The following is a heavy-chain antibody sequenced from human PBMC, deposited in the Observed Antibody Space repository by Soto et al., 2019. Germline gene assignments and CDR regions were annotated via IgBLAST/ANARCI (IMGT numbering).Heavy chain of an antibody. CDR3: AAANGWSYHYGMDV. Sequence: SVKDYFKASGFTFTSSASQLVRQARGQRLEWIGWIVVGSGNTNYAQKFQERVTITRDMSTSTAYMELSSLRSEDTAVYYCAAANGWSYHYGMDVWGQGTPVTVSS. CDR2: IVVGSGNT. V-gene: IGHV1-58*01. CDR1: GFTFTSSA. J-gene: IGHJ6*01. D-gene: IGHD6-19*01.